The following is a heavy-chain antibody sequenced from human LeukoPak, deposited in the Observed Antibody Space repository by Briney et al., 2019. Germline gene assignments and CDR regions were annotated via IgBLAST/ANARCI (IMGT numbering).Heavy chain of an antibody. CDR2: IKQDGSEK. J-gene: IGHJ6*03. V-gene: IGHV3-7*01. Sequence: PGGSLRLSCAASGFTFSSYWMSWVRQAPGKGLEWVANIKQDGSEKYYVDSVKGRFTISRDNAKNSLYLQMNSLRAEDTAVYYCARDPSVERGFWSGYYVEGDYYYYYYMDVWGKGTTVTVSS. D-gene: IGHD3-3*01. CDR1: GFTFSSYW. CDR3: ARDPSVERGFWSGYYVEGDYYYYYYMDV.